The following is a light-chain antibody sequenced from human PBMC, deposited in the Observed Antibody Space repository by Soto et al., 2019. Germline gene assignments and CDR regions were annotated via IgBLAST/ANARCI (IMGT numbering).Light chain of an antibody. CDR2: DVS. Sequence: QSVLTQPASVSGSPGQSITVSCTGTSSDVGVYDYVSWYQQHPGKAPKLIIYDVSNRPSGVSDRFSGSKSGNTASLTISGLQAEDAADYYCSSYTSSITLFVFGNGTKVTVL. CDR3: SSYTSSITLFV. CDR1: SSDVGVYDY. J-gene: IGLJ1*01. V-gene: IGLV2-14*03.